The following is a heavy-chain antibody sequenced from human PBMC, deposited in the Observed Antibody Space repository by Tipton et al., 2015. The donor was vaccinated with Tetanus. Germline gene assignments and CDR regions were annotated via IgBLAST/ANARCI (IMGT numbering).Heavy chain of an antibody. V-gene: IGHV1-2*02. CDR1: GYTFTGNY. CDR3: ARAYANSAFDF. CDR2: IKPNSGGAT. D-gene: IGHD2-2*01. J-gene: IGHJ4*02. Sequence: QSGPEVKKPGASVKVSCTASGYTFTGNYIHWVRQAPGQRLEWMAWIKPNSGGATDVARNFQGRVTLTRDASVRTAYMELSGLSPDDTAVYFCARAYANSAFDFWGQGTRVTVSS.